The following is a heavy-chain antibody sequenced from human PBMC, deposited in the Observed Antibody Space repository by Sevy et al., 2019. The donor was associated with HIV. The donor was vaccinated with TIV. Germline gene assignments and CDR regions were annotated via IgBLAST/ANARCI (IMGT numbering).Heavy chain of an antibody. Sequence: GGSLRLSCAASGFSFRETWMSWVRQGPGKGLELVGRIKSKSDGGTTDYAAPVKGRFTISRDDANTTLYLQKNSLKTEDRGMYYRTIMGYHGGFDIWGQGTMVTVSS. CDR2: IKSKSDGGTT. CDR3: TIMGYHGGFDI. J-gene: IGHJ3*02. D-gene: IGHD3-16*02. CDR1: GFSFRETW. V-gene: IGHV3-15*01.